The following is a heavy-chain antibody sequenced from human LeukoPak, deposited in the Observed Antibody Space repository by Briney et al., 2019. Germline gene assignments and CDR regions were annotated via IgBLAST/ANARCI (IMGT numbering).Heavy chain of an antibody. Sequence: GGSLRLSCAASGFTFSSYAMHWVRQAPGKGLEGVAVISYDGSNKYYADSVKGRFTISRDNSKNTLYLQMNSLRAEDTAVYYCARDLEGRDYYDSSGYWGQGTLVTVSS. CDR2: ISYDGSNK. D-gene: IGHD3-22*01. CDR1: GFTFSSYA. CDR3: ARDLEGRDYYDSSGY. J-gene: IGHJ4*02. V-gene: IGHV3-30-3*01.